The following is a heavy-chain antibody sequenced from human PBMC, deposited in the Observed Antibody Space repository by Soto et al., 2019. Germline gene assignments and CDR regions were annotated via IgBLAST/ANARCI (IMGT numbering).Heavy chain of an antibody. J-gene: IGHJ6*04. CDR2: IVVGSGNT. V-gene: IGHV1-58*01. CDR3: AADNLSCNNYSYYRMDV. Sequence: SVKVSCKASGFTFTSSAVQWVRQARGQRLEWIGWIVVGSGNTNYAQKFQERVTITRDMSTSTAYMELSSLRSEDTAVYYCAADNLSCNNYSYYRMDVCGKRKPVSVYS. D-gene: IGHD3-10*01. CDR1: GFTFTSSA.